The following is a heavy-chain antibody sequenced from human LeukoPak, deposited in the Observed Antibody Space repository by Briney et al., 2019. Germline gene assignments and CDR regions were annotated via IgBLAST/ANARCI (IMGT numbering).Heavy chain of an antibody. J-gene: IGHJ6*03. D-gene: IGHD6-19*01. CDR2: ISYDGSNK. CDR3: ARVGSSGWYNYHYMDV. Sequence: PGGSLRLSCAASGFTFSSYAMHWVRQAPGKGLEWVAVISYDGSNKYYADSVKGRFTISRHNSKNTLYLQMNSLRPEDTAVYYCARVGSSGWYNYHYMDVWGKGTTVTVSS. CDR1: GFTFSSYA. V-gene: IGHV3-30*04.